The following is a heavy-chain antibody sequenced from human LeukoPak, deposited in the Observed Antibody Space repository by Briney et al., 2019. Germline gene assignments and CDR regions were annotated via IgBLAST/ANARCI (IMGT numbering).Heavy chain of an antibody. D-gene: IGHD3-22*01. V-gene: IGHV1-24*01. CDR1: GYTLTELS. CDR2: FDPEDGET. Sequence: ASVKVSCKVSGYTLTELSMHWVRQAPGKGLEWMGGFDPEDGETIYAQKFQGRVTMTEDTSTDTAYMELSSLRSEDTAVYYCVTATSSGRRRVVVITADAFDIWGQGTMVTVSS. J-gene: IGHJ3*02. CDR3: VTATSSGRRRVVVITADAFDI.